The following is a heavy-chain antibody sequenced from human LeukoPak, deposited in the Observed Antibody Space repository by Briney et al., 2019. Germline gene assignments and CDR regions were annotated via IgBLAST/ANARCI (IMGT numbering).Heavy chain of an antibody. Sequence: GGSLRLSCAASGFTFSSYGMHWARQAPGKGLEWVAVIWYDGSNKYYADSVKGRFTISRDNSKSTLYLQMNSLRAEDTAVYYCAKDSSSSRLDYWGQGTLVTVSS. CDR1: GFTFSSYG. J-gene: IGHJ4*02. CDR3: AKDSSSSRLDY. D-gene: IGHD6-6*01. V-gene: IGHV3-33*06. CDR2: IWYDGSNK.